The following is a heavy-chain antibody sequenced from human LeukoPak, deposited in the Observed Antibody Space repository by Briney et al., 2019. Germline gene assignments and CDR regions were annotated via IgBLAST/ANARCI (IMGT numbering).Heavy chain of an antibody. CDR1: GFTFSSYA. D-gene: IGHD6-19*01. CDR3: AREGIAVAGNLGGAFDI. CDR2: ISYDGSNK. V-gene: IGHV3-30*04. J-gene: IGHJ3*02. Sequence: PGRSLRLSCAASGFTFSSYAMHWVRQAPGKGLEWVAVISYDGSNKYYADSVKGRFTISRDNSKNTLYLQMNSLRAEDTAVYYCAREGIAVAGNLGGAFDIWGQGTMVTVSS.